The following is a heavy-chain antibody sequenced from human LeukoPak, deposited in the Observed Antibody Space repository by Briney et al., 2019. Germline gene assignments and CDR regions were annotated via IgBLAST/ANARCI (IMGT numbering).Heavy chain of an antibody. D-gene: IGHD3-22*01. J-gene: IGHJ4*02. CDR2: IYYSGST. Sequence: SETLSLTCTVSGGSISSYYWSWIRQPPGKGLEWIGDIYYSGSTNYNPSLKSRVTISVDTSKNQFSLKLSSVTAPDTAVYYRARDSSGYPDYRGQPTLVTVPS. CDR1: GGSISSYY. V-gene: IGHV4-59*01. CDR3: ARDSSGYPDY.